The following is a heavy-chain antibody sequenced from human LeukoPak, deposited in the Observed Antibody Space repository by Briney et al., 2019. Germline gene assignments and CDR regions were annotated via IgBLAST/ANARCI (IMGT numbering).Heavy chain of an antibody. CDR3: ARGFYSSPEKYYYYYYMDV. J-gene: IGHJ6*03. D-gene: IGHD6-13*01. Sequence: ASVKVSCKASGYTFTSYGISWVRQAPGQGLEWMGWISAYNGNTNYAQKLQGRVTMTTDTSTSTAYMELRSLRSDDTAVYYCARGFYSSPEKYYYYYYMDVWGKGTTVTVSS. CDR2: ISAYNGNT. CDR1: GYTFTSYG. V-gene: IGHV1-18*01.